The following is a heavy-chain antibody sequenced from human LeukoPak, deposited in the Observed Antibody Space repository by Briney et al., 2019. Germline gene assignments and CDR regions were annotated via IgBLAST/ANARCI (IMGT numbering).Heavy chain of an antibody. CDR3: ARDQGSYFDL. V-gene: IGHV3-33*05. Sequence: GRSLRLSCAGSGLTISSYGMHWVRQAPGKGLEWVAVISYDGSNRDYVDSVKGRFTISRDNSKNTLYLQMNSLRTEDTAVYCCARDQGSYFDLWGRGTLATVSS. CDR2: ISYDGSNR. CDR1: GLTISSYG. J-gene: IGHJ2*01.